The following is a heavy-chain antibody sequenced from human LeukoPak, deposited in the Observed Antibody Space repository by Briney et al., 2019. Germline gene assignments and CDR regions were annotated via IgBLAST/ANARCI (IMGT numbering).Heavy chain of an antibody. D-gene: IGHD3-22*01. Sequence: GGSLRLSCAASGFTFSSYAMHWVRQAPGKGLEWVAVISYDGSNKYYADSVKGRFTISRDNSENTLYLQMNSLRAEDTAVYYCAREGVESYYDSSGYYLFFDYWGQGTLVTVSS. CDR2: ISYDGSNK. J-gene: IGHJ4*02. CDR1: GFTFSSYA. CDR3: AREGVESYYDSSGYYLFFDY. V-gene: IGHV3-30-3*01.